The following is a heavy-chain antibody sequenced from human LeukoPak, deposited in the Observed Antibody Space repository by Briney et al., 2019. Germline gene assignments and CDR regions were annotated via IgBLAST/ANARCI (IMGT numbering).Heavy chain of an antibody. CDR2: IRHDASNE. V-gene: IGHV3-33*01. D-gene: IGHD1-26*01. CDR1: GITFSGYA. J-gene: IGHJ4*02. CDR3: ARGHSIGWELGVCDS. Sequence: GGSLRLSCAAPGITFSGYAMHWVRQAPGKGLEWVALIRHDASNEYYADSVKGRFTVSRDDSKSTLYLQINSLRAEDTAIYYCARGHSIGWELGVCDSWGQGTLVTVAS.